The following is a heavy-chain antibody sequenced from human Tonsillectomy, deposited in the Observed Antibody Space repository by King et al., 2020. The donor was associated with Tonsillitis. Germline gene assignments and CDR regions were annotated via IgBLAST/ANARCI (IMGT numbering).Heavy chain of an antibody. Sequence: VQLVQSGAEVKKPGASVKVSCKASGYTFTSLHINWVRQAAGQGLEWMGWMDPNTGDTGYAQKFQDRVTMTRDTSVSTAYIELSSLRSEDTAVYYCARGVAAGVDIWGQGTMVTVSS. J-gene: IGHJ3*02. CDR2: MDPNTGDT. CDR3: ARGVAAGVDI. V-gene: IGHV1-8*01. D-gene: IGHD6-13*01. CDR1: GYTFTSLH.